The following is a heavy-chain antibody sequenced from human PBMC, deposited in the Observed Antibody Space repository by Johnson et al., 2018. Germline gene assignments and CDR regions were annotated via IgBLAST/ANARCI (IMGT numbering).Heavy chain of an antibody. CDR1: GGSISGYY. CDR3: ARAVAGAAEYFQH. CDR2: LYYSGST. Sequence: QVQLQESGPGLVKPSETLSLTCTVSGGSISGYYWTWIRQPPGKELEWIGSLYYSGSTHYNPSLRGRVTISVDTSKNQFSLKLTSVTAADTAVYSCARAVAGAAEYFQHWGQGTLVTVSS. V-gene: IGHV4-59*01. J-gene: IGHJ1*01. D-gene: IGHD6-19*01.